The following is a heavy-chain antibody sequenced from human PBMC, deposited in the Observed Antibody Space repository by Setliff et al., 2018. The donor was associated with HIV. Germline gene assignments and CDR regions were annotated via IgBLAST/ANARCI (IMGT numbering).Heavy chain of an antibody. CDR1: GYTFTSYG. V-gene: IGHV1-18*01. D-gene: IGHD3-9*01. Sequence: ASVKVSCKASGYTFTSYGISWVRQAPGQGLEWMGWINSFNAITNYAQKSQGRVTMTTETSTSTAYMELRSLRSDDTAVYYCARDLRGYNNWFDPWGQGTLVTVSS. CDR2: INSFNAIT. J-gene: IGHJ5*02. CDR3: ARDLRGYNNWFDP.